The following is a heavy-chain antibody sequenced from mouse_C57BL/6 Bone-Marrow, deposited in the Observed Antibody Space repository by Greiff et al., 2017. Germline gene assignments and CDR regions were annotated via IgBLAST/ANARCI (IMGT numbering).Heavy chain of an antibody. Sequence: QVQLQQSGAELARPGASVKLSCKASGYTFTSYGISWVKQRTGQGLEWIGEIYPRSGNTYYNEKFKGKATLTADKSSSTAYMELRSLTSEDSAVYFCAREGDGRHPYYFDYWGQGTTLTVSS. CDR3: AREGDGRHPYYFDY. V-gene: IGHV1-81*01. D-gene: IGHD1-2*01. CDR1: GYTFTSYG. CDR2: IYPRSGNT. J-gene: IGHJ2*01.